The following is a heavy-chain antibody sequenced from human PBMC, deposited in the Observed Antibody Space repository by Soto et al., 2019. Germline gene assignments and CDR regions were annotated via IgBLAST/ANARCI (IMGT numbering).Heavy chain of an antibody. CDR1: GGPVRDAFSY. Sequence: SETLSLTCTVSGGPVRDAFSYWTWIRQPPGKGPEWMGYLSYTGSTYYNPSLRNRATISVGESSNLLSLRLSSVTAADTAVYYCARELEGGVFDIWGRGTLVTVSS. J-gene: IGHJ3*02. CDR3: ARELEGGVFDI. V-gene: IGHV4-30-4*01. CDR2: LSYTGST. D-gene: IGHD2-8*02.